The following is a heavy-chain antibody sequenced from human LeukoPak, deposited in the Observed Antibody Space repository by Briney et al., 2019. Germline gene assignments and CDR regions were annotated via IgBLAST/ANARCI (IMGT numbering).Heavy chain of an antibody. CDR1: GFTFSGSA. CDR2: IRSKANSYAT. Sequence: GGSLRLSCAASGFTFSGSAMHWVRQASGKGLEWVGRIRSKANSYATAYAASVKGRFTISRDDSKNTAYLQMNSLKTEDTAVYYCTSLRITMVRGVISDERVFDYWGQGTLVTVSS. V-gene: IGHV3-73*01. D-gene: IGHD3-10*01. CDR3: TSLRITMVRGVISDERVFDY. J-gene: IGHJ4*02.